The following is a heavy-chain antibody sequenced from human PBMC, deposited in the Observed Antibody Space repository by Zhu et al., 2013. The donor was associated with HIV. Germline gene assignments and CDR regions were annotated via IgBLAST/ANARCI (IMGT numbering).Heavy chain of an antibody. CDR2: IIPIFGTA. J-gene: IGHJ6*01. D-gene: IGHD3-3*01. V-gene: IGHV1-69*01. CDR3: AGHVFGVVIPYYYYGMDV. CDR1: GGTFSSYA. Sequence: QVQLVQSGAEVKKPGSSVKVSCKASGGTFSSYAISWVRQAPGQGLEWMGGIIPIFGTANYAQKFQGRVTITADESTSTAYMELSSLRSEDTAVYYCAGHVFGVVIPYYYYGMDVWGPKGTTGHRLL.